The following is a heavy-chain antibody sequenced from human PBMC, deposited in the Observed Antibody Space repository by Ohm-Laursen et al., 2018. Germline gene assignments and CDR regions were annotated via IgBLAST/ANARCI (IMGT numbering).Heavy chain of an antibody. D-gene: IGHD6-19*01. CDR3: AKGLPIAVAANRYFDY. Sequence: GSLRLSCTASGFTFSSYAMSWVRQAPGKGLEWVSGISGSGGSSYYADSVKGRFTISRDNSKNTLYLQMNSLRAEGTAVYYCAKGLPIAVAANRYFDYWGQGTVVTVSS. J-gene: IGHJ4*02. CDR2: ISGSGGSS. CDR1: GFTFSSYA. V-gene: IGHV3-23*01.